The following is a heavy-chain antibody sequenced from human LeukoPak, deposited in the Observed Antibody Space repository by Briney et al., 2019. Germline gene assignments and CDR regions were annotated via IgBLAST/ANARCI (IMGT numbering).Heavy chain of an antibody. Sequence: SETLSLTCSVSSGSISSNYYWAWIRQPPGKGLEWIGSIYHSGTTYYNPSLKSRVTISVDTSKNQFSLKLSSVTAADTAVYYRARGPTIAAATFDYWGQGTLVTVSS. CDR3: ARGPTIAAATFDY. CDR2: IYHSGTT. CDR1: SGSISSNYY. J-gene: IGHJ4*02. D-gene: IGHD6-13*01. V-gene: IGHV4-38-2*02.